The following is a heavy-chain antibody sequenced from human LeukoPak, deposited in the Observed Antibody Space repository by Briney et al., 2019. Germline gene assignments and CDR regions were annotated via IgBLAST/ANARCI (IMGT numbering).Heavy chain of an antibody. CDR2: ISYDGSNK. V-gene: IGHV3-30*18. J-gene: IGHJ4*02. CDR1: GFTFSSFG. D-gene: IGHD5-24*01. CDR3: AKDGEMATIPDY. Sequence: PGRSLRLSCAASGFTFSSFGMHWVRQAPGKGLEWVAVISYDGSNKYYADSVKGRFTISRDNSKNTLYLQMNSLRAEDTAVYYCAKDGEMATIPDYWGQGTLVTVSS.